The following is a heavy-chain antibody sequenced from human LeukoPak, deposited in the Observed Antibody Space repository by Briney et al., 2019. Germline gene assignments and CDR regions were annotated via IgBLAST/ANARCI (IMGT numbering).Heavy chain of an antibody. V-gene: IGHV4-59*01. CDR1: GGSMSSFY. CDR2: IYYSGRT. CDR3: ARGRKYTYGYTVTELGSGYFDY. Sequence: PSETLSLTCTVSGGSMSSFYWNWIRLPPGKGLELIWYIYYSGRTNYNPSLKSRVTISVDSSKNQFSLKLSSVTAADTAMYYCARGRKYTYGYTVTELGSGYFDYWGQGTLVTVSS. J-gene: IGHJ4*02. D-gene: IGHD5-18*01.